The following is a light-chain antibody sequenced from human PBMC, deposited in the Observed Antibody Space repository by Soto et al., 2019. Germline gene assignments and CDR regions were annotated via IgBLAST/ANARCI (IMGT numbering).Light chain of an antibody. J-gene: IGKJ1*01. CDR2: GAS. CDR1: QSVSSN. CDR3: QQYNNWPRT. Sequence: DMVLTQSPGPLSLSPGERATLSCRASQSVSSNLAWYQQKPGQAPRLLIYGASTRATGIPARFSGSGSGTEFTLTISSLQSEDFAVYYCQQYNNWPRTVGQGTKVDIK. V-gene: IGKV3-15*01.